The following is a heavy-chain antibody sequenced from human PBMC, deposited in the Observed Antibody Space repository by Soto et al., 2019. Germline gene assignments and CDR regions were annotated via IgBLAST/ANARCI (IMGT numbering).Heavy chain of an antibody. Sequence: SETLSLTCTVSGGSIRSYCWTWIRQPPGEELEWIGCICNSGTTNYNPSLKSRVTISVDTSKNQFSLKLSSVTAADTAVYYCAGVVVPAALVGYYYYYYMDVWGKGTTVTVSS. CDR3: AGVVVPAALVGYYYYYYMDV. CDR2: ICNSGTT. V-gene: IGHV4-59*01. J-gene: IGHJ6*03. D-gene: IGHD2-2*01. CDR1: GGSIRSYC.